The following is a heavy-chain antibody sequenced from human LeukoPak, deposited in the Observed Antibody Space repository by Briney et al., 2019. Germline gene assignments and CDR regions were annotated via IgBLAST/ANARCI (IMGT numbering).Heavy chain of an antibody. CDR3: ARKYYYGSGRIYDY. J-gene: IGHJ4*02. Sequence: SGPTLVNPTQTLTLTCTFSGFSLSTSGVGVGWIRQPPGKALEWLAVIYWDDDKRYSPSLKSNLTITKDTSKNQVVLTMTNMDPVDTATYYCARKYYYGSGRIYDYWGQGTLVTVSS. D-gene: IGHD3-10*01. CDR1: GFSLSTSGVG. CDR2: IYWDDDK. V-gene: IGHV2-5*02.